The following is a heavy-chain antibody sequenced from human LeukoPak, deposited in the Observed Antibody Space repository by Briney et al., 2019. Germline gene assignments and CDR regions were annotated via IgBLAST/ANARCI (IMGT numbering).Heavy chain of an antibody. Sequence: GESLKISCKGSGYSFTSYWIGWVRQMPGKGLEWMGIIYPGDSDTRYSPSFQGQVTISADKSISTAYLQWSSLKASDTAIYYCARVGAGYDSSGYPYYYYGMDVWGQGTTVTVSS. CDR2: IYPGDSDT. V-gene: IGHV5-51*01. CDR1: GYSFTSYW. CDR3: ARVGAGYDSSGYPYYYYGMDV. J-gene: IGHJ6*02. D-gene: IGHD3-22*01.